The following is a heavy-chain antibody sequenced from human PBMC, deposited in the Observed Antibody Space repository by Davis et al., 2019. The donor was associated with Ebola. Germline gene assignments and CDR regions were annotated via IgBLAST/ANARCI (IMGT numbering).Heavy chain of an antibody. Sequence: PGGSLRLSCAASGFTFSDSAVSWVRQAPGNGLEWVSTISNDGGAIYYADSVKDRFTISRDNAKNSLYLQMNSLRAEDTAVYYCARAPRMRSYCSSTSCQAGFGYWGQGTLVTVSS. CDR2: ISNDGGAI. V-gene: IGHV3-21*01. CDR3: ARAPRMRSYCSSTSCQAGFGY. D-gene: IGHD2-2*01. J-gene: IGHJ4*02. CDR1: GFTFSDSA.